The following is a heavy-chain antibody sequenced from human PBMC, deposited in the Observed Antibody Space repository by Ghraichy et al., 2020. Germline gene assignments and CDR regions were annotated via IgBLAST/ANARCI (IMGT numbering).Heavy chain of an antibody. J-gene: IGHJ5*02. V-gene: IGHV3-23*01. CDR1: GFTFSSYA. CDR2: ISGSGGST. Sequence: GGSLRLSCAASGFTFSSYAMSWVRQAPGKGLEWVSAISGSGGSTYYADSVKGRFTISRDNSKNTLYLQMNSLRAEDTAVYYCAKALYSGSYRGDWFDPWGQGTLVTVSS. D-gene: IGHD1-26*01. CDR3: AKALYSGSYRGDWFDP.